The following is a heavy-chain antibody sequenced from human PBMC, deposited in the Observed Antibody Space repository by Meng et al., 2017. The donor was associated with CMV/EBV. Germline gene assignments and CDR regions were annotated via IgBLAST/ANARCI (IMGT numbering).Heavy chain of an antibody. J-gene: IGHJ4*02. CDR2: IDTGGSIR. CDR3: ARELSGARDY. D-gene: IGHD1-26*01. CDR1: GFNFNNDW. Sequence: EGRLGVSGGGVVQPGRSLRRSCAASGFNFNNDWRHWVRQVPGKGLVWVSRIDTGGSIRDYADSVKGRFTISRDNSNKILYLQMNSLRAEDTAIYYCARELSGARDYWGQGILVTVSS. V-gene: IGHV3-74*01.